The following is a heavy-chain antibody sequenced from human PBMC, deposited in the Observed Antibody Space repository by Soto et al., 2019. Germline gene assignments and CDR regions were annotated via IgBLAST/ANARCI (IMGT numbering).Heavy chain of an antibody. D-gene: IGHD6-13*01. CDR1: GGSISSSSYY. V-gene: IGHV4-39*01. CDR3: ARLGARQLESPWAFDY. J-gene: IGHJ4*02. Sequence: QLQLQESGPGLVKPSETLSLTCTVSGGSISSSSYYWGWIRQPPGKGLEWIGSIYYSGSTYYNPSLKSRVTISVDTSKNQFSLKLSSVTAADTAVYYCARLGARQLESPWAFDYWGQGTLVTVSS. CDR2: IYYSGST.